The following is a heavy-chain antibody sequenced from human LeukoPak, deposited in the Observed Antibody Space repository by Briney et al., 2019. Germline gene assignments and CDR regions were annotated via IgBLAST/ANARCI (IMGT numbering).Heavy chain of an antibody. CDR1: GYTFTSYG. CDR3: ARDQVVRGVIIRYYGMDV. V-gene: IGHV1-18*01. Sequence: GASVKVSCKASGYTFTSYGISWVRQAPGQGLEWMGWISAYNGNTNYAQKLQGRVTMTTDTSTSTAYMELRSLRSDDTAVYYCARDQVVRGVIIRYYGMDVWGQGTTVTVSS. D-gene: IGHD3-10*01. CDR2: ISAYNGNT. J-gene: IGHJ6*02.